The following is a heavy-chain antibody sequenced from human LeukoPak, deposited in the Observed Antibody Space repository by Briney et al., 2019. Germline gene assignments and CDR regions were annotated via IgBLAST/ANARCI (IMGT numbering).Heavy chain of an antibody. D-gene: IGHD3/OR15-3a*01. V-gene: IGHV4-34*01. J-gene: IGHJ4*02. CDR1: GGSFSGYY. CDR2: INHSGST. CDR3: ARVPGLVIDY. Sequence: SETLSLTCAVYGGSFSGYYWSWIRQPPGKGLEWIGEINHSGSTNYNPSLKSRVTISVDTSKNQFSLKPSSVTAADTAVYYCARVPGLVIDYWGQGTLVTVSS.